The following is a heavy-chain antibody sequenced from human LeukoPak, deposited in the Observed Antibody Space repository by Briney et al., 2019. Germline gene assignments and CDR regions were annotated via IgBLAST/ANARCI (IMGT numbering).Heavy chain of an antibody. J-gene: IGHJ5*02. CDR3: ARDHGIAARPVWFDP. D-gene: IGHD6-6*01. CDR1: GYTFTSYG. Sequence: ASVKVSCKASGYTFTSYGISWVRQAPGQGLEWMGWISAYNGNTNYAQKLQGRVTMTTDTSTSTAYMELRSLRSDDTAVYYCARDHGIAARPVWFDPWGQGTLVTVSS. CDR2: ISAYNGNT. V-gene: IGHV1-18*01.